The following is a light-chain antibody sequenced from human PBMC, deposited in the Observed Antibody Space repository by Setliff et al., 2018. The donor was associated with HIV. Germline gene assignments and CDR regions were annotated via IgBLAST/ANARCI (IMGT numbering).Light chain of an antibody. CDR1: SSDVGGYNY. CDR3: SSYTKSVTYVL. V-gene: IGLV2-14*01. J-gene: IGLJ2*01. Sequence: QSVLTQPASVSGSPGQSITISCIGTSSDVGGYNYVSWYQQHPGKAPKLIIYEVSYRPSGVSNRFSGSKSGNTASLTISGLQAEDESDYYCSSYTKSVTYVLFGGGTKVTVL. CDR2: EVS.